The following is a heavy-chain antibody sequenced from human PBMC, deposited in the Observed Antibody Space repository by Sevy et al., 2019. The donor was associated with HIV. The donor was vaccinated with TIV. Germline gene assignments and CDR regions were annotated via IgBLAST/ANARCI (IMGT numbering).Heavy chain of an antibody. J-gene: IGHJ4*02. CDR3: ARVGSDWELDY. V-gene: IGHV4-59*01. CDR2: IYYSGST. Sequence: SETLSLTCTVSGGSISSYYWIWIRQPPGKGLEWIGYIYYSGSTNYNPSLKSRVTISVDTSENQFSLMLSSVTAADTAVYYCARVGSDWELDYWGQGTLVTVSS. D-gene: IGHD1-26*01. CDR1: GGSISSYY.